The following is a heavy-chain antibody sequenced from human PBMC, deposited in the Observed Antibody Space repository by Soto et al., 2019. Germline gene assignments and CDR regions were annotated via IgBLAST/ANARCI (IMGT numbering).Heavy chain of an antibody. CDR1: CGPFSSYY. CDR3: ARDSAAAGTIGP. V-gene: IGHV4-30-2*05. Sequence: SETLSLTCAVYCGPFSSYYWSWIRQPPGKGLEWIGYIYYSGSTYYNPSLKSRVTISVDTSKNQFSLKLSSVTAADTAVYYCARDSAAAGTIGPWGQGTLVTSPQ. J-gene: IGHJ5*02. CDR2: IYYSGST. D-gene: IGHD6-13*01.